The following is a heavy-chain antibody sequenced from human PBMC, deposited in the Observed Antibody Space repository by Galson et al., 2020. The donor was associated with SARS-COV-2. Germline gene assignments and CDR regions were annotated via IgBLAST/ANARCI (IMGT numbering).Heavy chain of an antibody. CDR3: AREASWAMFAMDV. J-gene: IGHJ6*02. V-gene: IGHV3-21*01. Sequence: GGSLRLSCAVSGFTFSSYTMTWVRQAPGKGLEWVSSISSGSDYIYNVDSVKGRFTISRDNAKNSLYLQMNSLRAEDTAVYYCAREASWAMFAMDVWGQGTTVTVSS. CDR1: GFTFSSYT. D-gene: IGHD3-10*02. CDR2: ISSGSDYI.